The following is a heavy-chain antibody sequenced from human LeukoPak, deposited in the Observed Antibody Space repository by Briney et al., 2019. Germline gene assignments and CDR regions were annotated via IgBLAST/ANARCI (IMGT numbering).Heavy chain of an antibody. CDR1: GFTFSSYS. CDR3: AKGGLRRVFDY. V-gene: IGHV3-48*04. CDR2: ISSSSSTI. D-gene: IGHD1-26*01. Sequence: GGSLRLSCAASGFTFSSYSMIWVRQAPGKGLEWVSYISSSSSTIYYADSVKGRFTISRDNAKNSLYLQMDSLRAEDTAVYYCAKGGLRRVFDYWGQGTLVTVSS. J-gene: IGHJ4*02.